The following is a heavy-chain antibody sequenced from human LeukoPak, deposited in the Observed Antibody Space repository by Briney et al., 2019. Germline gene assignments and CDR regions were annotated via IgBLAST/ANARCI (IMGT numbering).Heavy chain of an antibody. V-gene: IGHV3-21*01. J-gene: IGHJ6*03. CDR2: IGSSSSYR. D-gene: IGHD3-10*01. CDR3: ARDWFGELLYWAVSASGAMDV. CDR1: GFTFSSYS. Sequence: PGGSLRLSCAASGFTFSSYSMNWVRQAPGKGLEWVSSIGSSSSYRYYTDSVRGRFTISRDNAKNSLYLQMNSLRVEDTAAYYCARDWFGELLYWAVSASGAMDVWGKGTTVTISS.